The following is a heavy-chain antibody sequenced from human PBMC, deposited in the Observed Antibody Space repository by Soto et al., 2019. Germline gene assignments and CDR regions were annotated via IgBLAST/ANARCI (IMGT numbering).Heavy chain of an antibody. CDR1: GYTFSNFA. Sequence: GASVKVSCKAIGYTFSNFAVHWMRQSPGQSLEWMGWINPGNGDTQYSRNFQGRVTMTRDTSASTAYMELSSLRSEDTAVYYCATHRSGRFLEWLPEGSLSYWGQGTLVTVSS. D-gene: IGHD3-3*01. V-gene: IGHV1-3*01. J-gene: IGHJ4*02. CDR3: ATHRSGRFLEWLPEGSLSY. CDR2: INPGNGDT.